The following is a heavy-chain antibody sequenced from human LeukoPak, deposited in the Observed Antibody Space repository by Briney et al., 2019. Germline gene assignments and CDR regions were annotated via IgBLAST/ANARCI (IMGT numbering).Heavy chain of an antibody. CDR1: GYTFTGYY. Sequence: GASVKVSCTASGYTFTGYYMHWVRQAPGQGLEWMGWINPNSGGTNYAQKFQGRVTMTRDTSISTAYMELSRLRSDDTAVYYCARGYGLAPYAMDVWGQGTTVTVSS. CDR3: ARGYGLAPYAMDV. V-gene: IGHV1-2*02. D-gene: IGHD3-16*01. J-gene: IGHJ6*02. CDR2: INPNSGGT.